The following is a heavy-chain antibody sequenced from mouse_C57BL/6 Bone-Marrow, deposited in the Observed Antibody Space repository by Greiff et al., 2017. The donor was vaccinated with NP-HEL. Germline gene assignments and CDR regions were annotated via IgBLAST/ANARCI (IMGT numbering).Heavy chain of an antibody. CDR1: GYAFTNYL. J-gene: IGHJ1*03. D-gene: IGHD1-1*01. CDR3: ARGLVATPYWYFDV. Sequence: VQLHQSGAELVRPGTSVKVSCKASGYAFTNYLIEWVKQRPGQGLEWIGVINPGSGGTNYNEKFKGKATLTADKSSSTAYMQLSSLTSEDSAVYFCARGLVATPYWYFDVWGTGTTVTVSS. V-gene: IGHV1-54*01. CDR2: INPGSGGT.